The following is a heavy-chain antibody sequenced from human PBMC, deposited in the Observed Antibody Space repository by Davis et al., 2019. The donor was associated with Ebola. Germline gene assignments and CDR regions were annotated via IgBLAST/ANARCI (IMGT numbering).Heavy chain of an antibody. J-gene: IGHJ4*02. V-gene: IGHV3-74*01. CDR3: ARAPSGSSWSFFDY. Sequence: PGGSLRLSCAASRFTFSSYGMHWVRQAPGKGLVWVSRINSDGSSTSYADSVKGRFTISRDNAKNTLYLQMNSLRAEDTAVYYCARAPSGSSWSFFDYWGQGTLVTVSS. D-gene: IGHD6-13*01. CDR1: RFTFSSYG. CDR2: INSDGSST.